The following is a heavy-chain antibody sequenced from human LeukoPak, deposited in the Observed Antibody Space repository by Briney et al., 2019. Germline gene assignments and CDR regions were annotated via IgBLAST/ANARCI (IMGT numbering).Heavy chain of an antibody. CDR2: ISGSGGST. D-gene: IGHD6-13*01. CDR3: AKRPGYSSSWFYFDY. J-gene: IGHJ4*02. Sequence: PGGSLRLSCVASGFTFSIYAMSWVRQAPGKGLEWVSGISGSGGSTHYADSVQGRFTVSRDNSKNTLYLQMISLRAEDTAVYYCAKRPGYSSSWFYFDYWGQGTLVTVSS. V-gene: IGHV3-23*01. CDR1: GFTFSIYA.